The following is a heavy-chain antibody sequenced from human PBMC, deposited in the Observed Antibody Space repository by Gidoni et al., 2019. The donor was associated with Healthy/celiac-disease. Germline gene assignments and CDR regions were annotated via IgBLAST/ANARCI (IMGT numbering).Heavy chain of an antibody. CDR3: ARDEGKGGSCFYY. CDR2: ISSSSSYI. D-gene: IGHD2-15*01. J-gene: IGHJ4*02. Sequence: EVQLVESGGGLVKPGGSLRPSCAASGFTYSSYSMNWVRQAPGKGPEWVSSISSSSSYIYYADSVKGRLTISRDNAKNSRYLQMNSLRAEDTAVYYCARDEGKGGSCFYYWGQGTLVTVSS. CDR1: GFTYSSYS. V-gene: IGHV3-21*01.